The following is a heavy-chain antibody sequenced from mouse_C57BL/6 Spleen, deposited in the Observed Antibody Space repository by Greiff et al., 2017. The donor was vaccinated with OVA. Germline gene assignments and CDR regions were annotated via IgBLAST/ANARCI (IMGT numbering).Heavy chain of an antibody. Sequence: QVQLQQPGAELVKPGASVKMSCKASGYTFTSYWITWVKQRPGRGLEWIGDIYPGSGSTNYNEKFKSKATLTVDTSSSTAYMQLSSLTSEDSAVYYCARSLQLRPLYAMDYWGQGTSVTVSS. J-gene: IGHJ4*01. V-gene: IGHV1-55*01. CDR1: GYTFTSYW. D-gene: IGHD3-2*02. CDR3: ARSLQLRPLYAMDY. CDR2: IYPGSGST.